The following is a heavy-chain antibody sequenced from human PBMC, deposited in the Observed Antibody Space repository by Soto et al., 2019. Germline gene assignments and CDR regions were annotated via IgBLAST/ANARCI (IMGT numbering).Heavy chain of an antibody. CDR3: ARQSQDIVVVVAATWSGMFDP. V-gene: IGHV4-39*01. CDR1: GGSISSSSYY. D-gene: IGHD2-15*01. J-gene: IGHJ5*02. CDR2: IYYSGST. Sequence: PSETLSLTXTVSGGSISSSSYYWGWIRQPPGKGLEWIGSIYYSGSTYYNPSLKSRVTISVDTSKNQFSLKLSSVTAADTAVYYCARQSQDIVVVVAATWSGMFDPWGQGTLVTVSS.